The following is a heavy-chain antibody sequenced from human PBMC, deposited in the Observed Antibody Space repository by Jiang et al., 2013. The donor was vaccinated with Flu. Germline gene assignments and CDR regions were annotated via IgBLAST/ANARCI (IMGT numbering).Heavy chain of an antibody. V-gene: IGHV3-48*02. CDR3: VRDPHALDY. Sequence: QLLESGGGLVQPGGSLRLSCVVSGFTLSSYSMNWVRQPPGKGLEWVSYIRSAGDTKHYADSVKGRFTISRDIAENSLYLQMNSLREEDTAVYYCVRDPHALDYWGQ. J-gene: IGHJ4*02. CDR1: GFTLSSYS. CDR2: IRSAGDTK.